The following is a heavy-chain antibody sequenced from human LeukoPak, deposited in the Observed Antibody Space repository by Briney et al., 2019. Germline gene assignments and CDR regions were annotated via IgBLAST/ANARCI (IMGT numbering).Heavy chain of an antibody. J-gene: IGHJ4*02. CDR2: IIPILGIA. D-gene: IGHD5-12*01. CDR3: ASTDEDIVATASFDY. Sequence: SVKVSCKASGGTFSSYAISWVRQAPGQGLEWMGRIIPILGIANYAQKFQGRVTITADKSTSTAYMELSSLRSEDTAVYYCASTDEDIVATASFDYWGQGTLATVSS. CDR1: GGTFSSYA. V-gene: IGHV1-69*04.